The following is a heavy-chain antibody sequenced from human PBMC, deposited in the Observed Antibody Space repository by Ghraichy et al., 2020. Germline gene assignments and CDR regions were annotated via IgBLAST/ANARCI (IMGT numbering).Heavy chain of an antibody. Sequence: QTLSLTCTFSGFSLSTSGMCVSWIRQPPGKALEWLARIDWDDDKYYSTSLKTRLTISKDTSKNQVVLTMTNMDPVDTATYYCARSRIVGATTHIDYWGQGTLVTVSS. CDR3: ARSRIVGATTHIDY. V-gene: IGHV2-70*11. J-gene: IGHJ4*02. D-gene: IGHD1-26*01. CDR1: GFSLSTSGMC. CDR2: IDWDDDK.